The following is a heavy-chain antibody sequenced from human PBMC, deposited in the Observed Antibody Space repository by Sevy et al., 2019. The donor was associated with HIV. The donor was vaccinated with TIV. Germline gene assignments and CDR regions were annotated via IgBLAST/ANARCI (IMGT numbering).Heavy chain of an antibody. Sequence: ASVKVSCKASGFTFTSSAVQWVRQARGQRLEWIGWIVVGSGNTNYAQKFQERVTITRDMSTSTAYMELSSLRSEETAVYYCAADTYCGGDCSLYYGMDVWGQGTTVTVSS. CDR3: AADTYCGGDCSLYYGMDV. V-gene: IGHV1-58*01. J-gene: IGHJ6*02. CDR2: IVVGSGNT. D-gene: IGHD2-21*01. CDR1: GFTFTSSA.